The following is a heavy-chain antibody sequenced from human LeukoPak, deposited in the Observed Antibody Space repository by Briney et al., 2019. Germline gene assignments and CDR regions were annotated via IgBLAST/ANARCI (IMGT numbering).Heavy chain of an antibody. J-gene: IGHJ4*02. CDR1: GFTFSDYS. Sequence: GGSLRLSCAASGFTFSDYSMSWVRQAPGKGLEWVSSVSGWSSYIYYADSMKGRFTISRDNAKNSLYLQMNSLRAEDTAVYYRARVRGVIEPAAYADYWGQGTLVTVSS. CDR3: ARVRGVIEPAAYADY. D-gene: IGHD3-10*01. CDR2: VSGWSSYI. V-gene: IGHV3-21*01.